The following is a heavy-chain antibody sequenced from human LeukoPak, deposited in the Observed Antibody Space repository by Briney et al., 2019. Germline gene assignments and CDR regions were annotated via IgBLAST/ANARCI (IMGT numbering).Heavy chain of an antibody. Sequence: PSETLSLTCAVSGGSISSSTYYWVWIRQPPGKGLEWIGNIYYSGSTYYNPSLKSRVTISLDTSKKQFSLKLSSVTAADTAVYYCAGKRRDGYNYIAYWGQGTLVTVSS. D-gene: IGHD5-24*01. V-gene: IGHV4-39*01. CDR2: IYYSGST. CDR3: AGKRRDGYNYIAY. CDR1: GGSISSSTYY. J-gene: IGHJ4*02.